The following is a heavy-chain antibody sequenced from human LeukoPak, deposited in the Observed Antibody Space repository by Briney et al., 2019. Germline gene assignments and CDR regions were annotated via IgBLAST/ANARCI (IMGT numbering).Heavy chain of an antibody. V-gene: IGHV1-2*02. CDR1: GYTFTGYY. CDR3: ARRGNIYAYDY. D-gene: IGHD5-18*01. CDR2: INPNSGST. J-gene: IGHJ4*02. Sequence: GASVKVSCKASGYTFTGYYMHWVRQAPGQGLEWMGWINPNSGSTNYAQKFQDRVTMTRDTPISTAYKELSRLRSDDTAVYYCARRGNIYAYDYWGQGTLVTVSS.